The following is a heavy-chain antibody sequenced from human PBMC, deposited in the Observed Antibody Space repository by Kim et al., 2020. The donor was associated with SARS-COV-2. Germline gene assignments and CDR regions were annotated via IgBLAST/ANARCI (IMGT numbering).Heavy chain of an antibody. V-gene: IGHV3-20*03. CDR2: ST. Sequence: STGYADSVKGRFTISRDNAKNSLYLQMNSLRAEDTALYYCARGSGSLFDYWGQGTLVTVSS. CDR3: ARGSGSLFDY. D-gene: IGHD3-10*01. J-gene: IGHJ4*02.